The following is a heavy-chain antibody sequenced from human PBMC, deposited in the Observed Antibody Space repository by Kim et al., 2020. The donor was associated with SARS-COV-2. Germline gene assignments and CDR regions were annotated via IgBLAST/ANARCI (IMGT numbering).Heavy chain of an antibody. V-gene: IGHV3-30-3*01. D-gene: IGHD1-26*01. J-gene: IGHJ6*02. Sequence: LSLTCAASGFTFSSYAIHWVRPAPGKGLEWVAVISYDGSNKYYADSVKGRFTISRDNSKNTLYLQMNSLRAEDTAVYYCARARGGSYYYGMDVWGQGTTVTVSS. CDR1: GFTFSSYA. CDR2: ISYDGSNK. CDR3: ARARGGSYYYGMDV.